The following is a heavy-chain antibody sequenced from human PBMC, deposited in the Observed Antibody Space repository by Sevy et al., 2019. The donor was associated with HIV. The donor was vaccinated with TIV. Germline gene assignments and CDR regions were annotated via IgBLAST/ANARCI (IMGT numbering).Heavy chain of an antibody. CDR1: GVSISGGAYY. J-gene: IGHJ5*02. CDR2: ISYTGST. V-gene: IGHV4-39*01. D-gene: IGHD2-15*01. Sequence: SETLSLTCTVSGVSISGGAYYWGWIRQPPGKGLEWIGSISYTGSTYYNPSLKSRVTISVDTSKIQFSLKLTSVTAAAMAVYYRARRGDNNWFDPWGQGTLVTVSS. CDR3: ARRGDNNWFDP.